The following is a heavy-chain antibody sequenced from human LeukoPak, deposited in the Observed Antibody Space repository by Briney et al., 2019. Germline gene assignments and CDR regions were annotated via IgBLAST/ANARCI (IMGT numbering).Heavy chain of an antibody. V-gene: IGHV4-39*01. J-gene: IGHJ4*02. CDR3: VRSGYSFLVDS. D-gene: IGHD5-18*01. CDR1: GGSISSSSHY. CDR2: MSSSGTT. Sequence: SETLSLTCTVSGGSISSSSHYWGWIRQPPGKGLEWIASMSSSGTTYYKPSLKSRVTISVDTSTNLISLHLSCMSAADTAVYFCVRSGYSFLVDSWGQGTLVTV.